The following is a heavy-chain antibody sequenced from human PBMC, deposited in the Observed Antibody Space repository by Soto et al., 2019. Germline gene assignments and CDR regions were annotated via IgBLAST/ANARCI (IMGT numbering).Heavy chain of an antibody. J-gene: IGHJ4*02. V-gene: IGHV3-23*01. CDR2: ISGSGGST. D-gene: IGHD6-6*01. CDR1: GFTFSSYA. CDR3: AKTPKGALAARPYYFDY. Sequence: GGSLRLSCAASGFTFSSYAMSWVRQAPGKGLEWVSAISGSGGSTYYADSVKGRFTISRDNSKNTLYLQMNSLRAEDTAVYCCAKTPKGALAARPYYFDYWGQGTLVTVSS.